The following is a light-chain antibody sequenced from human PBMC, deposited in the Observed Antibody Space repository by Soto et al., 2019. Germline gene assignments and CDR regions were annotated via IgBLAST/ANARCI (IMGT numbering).Light chain of an antibody. V-gene: IGKV3-20*01. Sequence: DIALTQSPGTRSLSAGERATLSCRASQSVSNNYLAWYQQKPGQAPRLLIYGASNRATGIPDRFSGSGSRTDFTLTISSLEPEDFAVYYCQQYGSSGTFGQGTKVDIK. CDR2: GAS. J-gene: IGKJ1*01. CDR1: QSVSNNY. CDR3: QQYGSSGT.